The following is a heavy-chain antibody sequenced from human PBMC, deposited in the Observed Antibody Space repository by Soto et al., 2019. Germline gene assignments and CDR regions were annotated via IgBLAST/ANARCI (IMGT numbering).Heavy chain of an antibody. CDR1: GFTFSTYG. Sequence: QVQLVESGGDVVQPGRSLRLSCAASGFTFSTYGMHWVRQAPGKGLEWVALVWFDGSDKYSSDSVKGRFTISRDNSKNTLYLQMNSLRAEDTAVYYCARLYCSASSCYSVGGFDIWGQGTMVTVSS. CDR3: ARLYCSASSCYSVGGFDI. CDR2: VWFDGSDK. V-gene: IGHV3-33*01. D-gene: IGHD2-15*01. J-gene: IGHJ3*02.